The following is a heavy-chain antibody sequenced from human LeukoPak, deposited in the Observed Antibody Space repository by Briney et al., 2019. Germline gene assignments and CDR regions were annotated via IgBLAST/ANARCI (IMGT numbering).Heavy chain of an antibody. J-gene: IGHJ3*02. D-gene: IGHD3-10*01. Sequence: GRSLRLSCAASGFTFSSYGMHWVRQAPGKGLEWVAVISYDGSNKYCADSVKGRFTTSRDNSKNTLYLQMNSLRAEDTAVYYCAKGLLWFGEMDAFDIWGQGTMVTVSS. CDR1: GFTFSSYG. CDR2: ISYDGSNK. V-gene: IGHV3-30*18. CDR3: AKGLLWFGEMDAFDI.